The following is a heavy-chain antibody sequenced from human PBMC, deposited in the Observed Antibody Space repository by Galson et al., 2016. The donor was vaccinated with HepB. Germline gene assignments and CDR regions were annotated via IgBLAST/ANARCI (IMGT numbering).Heavy chain of an antibody. CDR3: ARGTKRFCSGSNCYPLDH. CDR1: GFSFSSYA. V-gene: IGHV3-23*01. Sequence: SLRLSCAASGFSFSSYAMSWVRQAPGKGLEWVSVITDSGDDTHHADSVKGRFIMSRDNSKNTVYLQMNNLREEDTAIYFCARGTKRFCSGSNCYPLDHWGQGTLVTVSS. D-gene: IGHD2-15*01. J-gene: IGHJ4*02. CDR2: ITDSGDDT.